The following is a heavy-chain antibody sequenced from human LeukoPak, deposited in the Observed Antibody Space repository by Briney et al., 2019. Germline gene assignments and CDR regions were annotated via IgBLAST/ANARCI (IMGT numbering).Heavy chain of an antibody. D-gene: IGHD3-10*01. CDR2: IYTSGST. Sequence: SETLSLTCTVFGDSISTFYWSWIRQPAGKGLEWIGHIYTSGSTNYNPSLKSRVTMSVDTSKNQFSLKLSSVTAADTAVYYCARMGITMAINWFDPWGQGTLVTVSS. J-gene: IGHJ5*02. CDR3: ARMGITMAINWFDP. V-gene: IGHV4-4*07. CDR1: GDSISTFY.